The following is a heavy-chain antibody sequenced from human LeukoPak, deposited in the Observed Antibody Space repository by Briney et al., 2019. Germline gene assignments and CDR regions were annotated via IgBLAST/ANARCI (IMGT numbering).Heavy chain of an antibody. V-gene: IGHV4-31*03. CDR1: GGSVTSDYHY. J-gene: IGHJ6*03. Sequence: SQTLSLTCTVSGGSVTSDYHYWSWIRQHPGRGLEWIGYIYYSGSTYYNPSLKSRVTISVDTSKTQFSLKLSSVTAADTAVYYCATHYYYYMDVWGKGTTVTVSS. CDR3: ATHYYYYMDV. CDR2: IYYSGST.